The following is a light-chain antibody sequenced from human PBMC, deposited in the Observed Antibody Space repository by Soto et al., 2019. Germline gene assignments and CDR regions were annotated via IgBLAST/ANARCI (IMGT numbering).Light chain of an antibody. CDR1: DIGDKS. CDR3: QVWDSSSDHWV. J-gene: IGLJ3*02. Sequence: SYELTQPPSVSVAPGQTARITCGGNDIGDKSVHWYQQKPGQAPLLVGYDDTDRPSGIPERFSGSNSGNTATLTISRVEAGDEADYYCQVWDSSSDHWVFGGGTKLTVL. CDR2: DDT. V-gene: IGLV3-21*02.